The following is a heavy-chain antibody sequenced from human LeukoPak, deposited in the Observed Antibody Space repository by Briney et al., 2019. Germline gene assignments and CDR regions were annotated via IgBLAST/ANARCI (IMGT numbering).Heavy chain of an antibody. J-gene: IGHJ3*02. CDR3: ARGGGNYDFWSGYLLENAFDI. Sequence: SETLSLTCTVSGGSISSYYWSWIRQPPGKGLGWIGYIYYSGSTNYNPSLKSRVTISVDTSKNQFSLKLSSVTAADTAVYYCARGGGNYDFWSGYLLENAFDIWGQGTMVTVSS. D-gene: IGHD3-3*01. CDR2: IYYSGST. V-gene: IGHV4-59*01. CDR1: GGSISSYY.